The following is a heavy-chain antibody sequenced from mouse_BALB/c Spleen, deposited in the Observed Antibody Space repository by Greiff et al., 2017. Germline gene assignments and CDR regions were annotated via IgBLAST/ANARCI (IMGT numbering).Heavy chain of an antibody. J-gene: IGHJ3*01. CDR2: IRNKANGYTT. Sequence: EVQLVESGGGLVQPGGSLRLSCATSGFTFTDYYMSWVRQPPGKALEWLGFIRNKANGYTTEYSASVKGRFTISRDNSQSILYLQMNTLRGEDSATYYCARETWGEAWFAYWGQGTRVTVCA. CDR3: ARETWGEAWFAY. CDR1: GFTFTDYY. V-gene: IGHV7-3*02. D-gene: IGHD4-1*01.